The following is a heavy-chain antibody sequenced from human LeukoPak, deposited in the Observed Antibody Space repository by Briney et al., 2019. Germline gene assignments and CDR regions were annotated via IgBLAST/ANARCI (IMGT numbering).Heavy chain of an antibody. CDR3: ARVGRDYGDSPDY. Sequence: ASVKVSCKASGYTFTSYDINWVRQAPGQGLEWMGWMNPNSGNTGYAQKFQGRVTMTRNTSISTAYMELSSLRSEDTAVYYCARVGRDYGDSPDYWGQGTLVTVSS. J-gene: IGHJ4*02. CDR2: MNPNSGNT. CDR1: GYTFTSYD. V-gene: IGHV1-8*01. D-gene: IGHD4-17*01.